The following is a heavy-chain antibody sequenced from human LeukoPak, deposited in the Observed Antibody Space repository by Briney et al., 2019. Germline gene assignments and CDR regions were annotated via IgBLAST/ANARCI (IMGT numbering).Heavy chain of an antibody. J-gene: IGHJ4*02. CDR3: AKDLGGGPGVVDY. CDR2: ISYDGSNK. CDR1: GFTFSSYG. V-gene: IGHV3-30*18. Sequence: GRSLRLSCAASGFTFSSYGMHWVRQAPGKGLEWVAVISYDGSNKYYADSVKGRFTISRDNSKNTLYLQMNSLRAEDTAVYYCAKDLGGGPGVVDYWGQGTLVTVSS. D-gene: IGHD3-3*01.